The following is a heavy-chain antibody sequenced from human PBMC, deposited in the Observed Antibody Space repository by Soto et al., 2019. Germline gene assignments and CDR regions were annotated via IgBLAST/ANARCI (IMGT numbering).Heavy chain of an antibody. Sequence: PSETLSLTCAVYGGSFSGYYWSWIRQPPGKGLEWIGEINHSGSTNYNPSLKSRVTISVDTSKSQFSLKLSSVTAADTAVYYCARTGYSSGWYYWGQGTLVTVSS. J-gene: IGHJ4*02. CDR3: ARTGYSSGWYY. CDR2: INHSGST. V-gene: IGHV4-34*01. CDR1: GGSFSGYY. D-gene: IGHD6-19*01.